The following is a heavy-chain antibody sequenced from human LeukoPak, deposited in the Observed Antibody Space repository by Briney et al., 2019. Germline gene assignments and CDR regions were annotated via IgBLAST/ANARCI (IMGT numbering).Heavy chain of an antibody. CDR2: ISRSSSDI. CDR1: GFTIADYT. Sequence: GGSLRLSCAASGFTIADYTINWFRQAPGKGLEWVSYISRSSSDIYYADSVKGRFTIFRDNGKNSLFLEMHGLRVEDTGVYYCARITSTSYYFHFMDVWGKGTTVIVSS. J-gene: IGHJ6*03. CDR3: ARITSTSYYFHFMDV. V-gene: IGHV3-21*06. D-gene: IGHD2-2*01.